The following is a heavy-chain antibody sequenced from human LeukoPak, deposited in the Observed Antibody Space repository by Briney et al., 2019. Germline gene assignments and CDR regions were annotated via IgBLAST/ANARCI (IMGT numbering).Heavy chain of an antibody. D-gene: IGHD2-8*01. CDR3: ARSSFCTNGVCYFQETTFGYYYYMDV. Sequence: SVRVSCTASGGTFSSYAISWVRQAPGQGLEWMGGIIPIFGTANYAQKFQGRVTITTDESTSTAYMELSSLRSEDTAVYYCARSSFCTNGVCYFQETTFGYYYYMDVWGKGPRSPSP. CDR1: GGTFSSYA. V-gene: IGHV1-69*05. CDR2: IIPIFGTA. J-gene: IGHJ6*03.